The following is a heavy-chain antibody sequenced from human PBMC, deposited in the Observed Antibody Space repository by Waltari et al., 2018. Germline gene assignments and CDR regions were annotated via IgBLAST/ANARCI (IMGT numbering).Heavy chain of an antibody. CDR3: ARGGTFPGYYYYMDI. CDR2: INHERKT. V-gene: IGHV4-34*02. J-gene: IGHJ6*03. CDR1: GATFSDSY. Sequence: QAPLQQWGTGRLKPSETLSLTCAVYGATFSDSYWSWVRQAPGKGLEWIGEINHERKTQYKRSLRNRVTLSVDTSRKQFSLNMGSVTAADTAIYYCARGGTFPGYYYYMDIWGKGTPVTVSS.